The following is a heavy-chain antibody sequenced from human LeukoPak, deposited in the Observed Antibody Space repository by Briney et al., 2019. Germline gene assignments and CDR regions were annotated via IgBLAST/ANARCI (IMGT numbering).Heavy chain of an antibody. CDR1: GGTFSSYA. CDR2: IIPIFGTA. D-gene: IGHD6-19*01. J-gene: IGHJ4*02. Sequence: SVKVSCKASGGTFSSYAISWVRQAPGQGLEWMGGIIPIFGTANYAQKFQGRVTITTDESTSTAYMELSSPRSEDTAVYYCARATIAVAGTRYFDYWGQGTLVTVSS. V-gene: IGHV1-69*05. CDR3: ARATIAVAGTRYFDY.